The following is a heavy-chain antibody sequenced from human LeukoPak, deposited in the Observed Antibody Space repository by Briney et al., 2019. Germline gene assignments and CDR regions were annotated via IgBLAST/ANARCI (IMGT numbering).Heavy chain of an antibody. CDR2: INHRGST. CDR1: GGSFSDYS. CDR3: AAFAMDRGDYFFDY. V-gene: IGHV4-34*01. Sequence: SETLSLTCALYGGSFSDYSYNWIRQPPGKGLEWIGEINHRGSTSSSPSLRSRTTISIDTSLNQFSLKLNSVTAADTAVYYCAAFAMDRGDYFFDYWDQGALVTVSS. D-gene: IGHD3-10*01. J-gene: IGHJ4*02.